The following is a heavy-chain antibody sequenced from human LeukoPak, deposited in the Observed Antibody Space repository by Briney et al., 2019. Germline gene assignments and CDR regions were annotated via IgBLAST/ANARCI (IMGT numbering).Heavy chain of an antibody. Sequence: GGSLRLSCAAPGFTFSSYWMSWVRQAPGKGLEWVANIKQDGSEKYYVDSVKGRFTISRDNAKNSLYLQMNSLRAEDTAVYYCERDGENWYSSSWYPRGYYGMDVWGQGTTVTVSS. D-gene: IGHD6-13*01. CDR1: GFTFSSYW. CDR2: IKQDGSEK. CDR3: ERDGENWYSSSWYPRGYYGMDV. J-gene: IGHJ6*02. V-gene: IGHV3-7*01.